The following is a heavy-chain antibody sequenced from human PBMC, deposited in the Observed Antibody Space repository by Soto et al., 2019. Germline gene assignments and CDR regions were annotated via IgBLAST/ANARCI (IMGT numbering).Heavy chain of an antibody. D-gene: IGHD3-10*01. J-gene: IGHJ3*02. V-gene: IGHV1-69*08. CDR3: ARDFAYGSYAFDI. Sequence: QVQLVQSGAEVKKPGSSVKVPCKASGGTFSSYTISWVRQAPGQGLEWMGRIIPILGIANYAQKFQGRVTITADKSTSTAYMELSSLRSEDTAVYYCARDFAYGSYAFDIWGQGTMVTVSS. CDR1: GGTFSSYT. CDR2: IIPILGIA.